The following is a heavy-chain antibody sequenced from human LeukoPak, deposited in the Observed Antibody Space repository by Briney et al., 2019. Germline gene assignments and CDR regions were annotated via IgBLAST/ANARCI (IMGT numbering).Heavy chain of an antibody. D-gene: IGHD1-7*01. J-gene: IGHJ6*03. Sequence: SVKVSCTASGGTFSSYAISWVRQAPGQGLEWMGGIIPIFGTANYAQKFQGRVTITTDESTSTAYMELSSLRSEDTAVYYCARARTNDYYYYYMNVWGKGTTVNVSS. CDR3: ARARTNDYYYYYMNV. V-gene: IGHV1-69*05. CDR1: GGTFSSYA. CDR2: IIPIFGTA.